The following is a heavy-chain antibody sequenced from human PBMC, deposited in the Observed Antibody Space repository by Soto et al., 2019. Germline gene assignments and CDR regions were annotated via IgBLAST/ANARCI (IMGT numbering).Heavy chain of an antibody. J-gene: IGHJ4*02. V-gene: IGHV3-74*01. CDR3: AREWTRTGSPFES. D-gene: IGHD3-10*01. CDR2: IKSDGSGT. Sequence: EVQLVESGGDLVQPGGSLRLSCAASGFTFTSHWMHWVRQAPGKGLVWVSRIKSDGSGTIYADSVKGRFTISRDNAKNTLYLQMNSLRADDTAVCFCAREWTRTGSPFESWGQGTLVTVSS. CDR1: GFTFTSHW.